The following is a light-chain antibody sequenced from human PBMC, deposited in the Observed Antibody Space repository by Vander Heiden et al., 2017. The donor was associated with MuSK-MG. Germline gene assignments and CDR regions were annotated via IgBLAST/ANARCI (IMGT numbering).Light chain of an antibody. CDR3: SSYTSSSTLV. J-gene: IGLJ1*01. CDR2: EVS. Sequence: QSALTQPASVSGSPGQSLTISCTGTSSDVGSYNYVSWYQQHQGKAPKLMIYEVSNRPSGVSNRFSGSKSGNTASLTISGLQAEDEADYYCSSYTSSSTLVFGTGTKVTVL. V-gene: IGLV2-14*01. CDR1: SSDVGSYNY.